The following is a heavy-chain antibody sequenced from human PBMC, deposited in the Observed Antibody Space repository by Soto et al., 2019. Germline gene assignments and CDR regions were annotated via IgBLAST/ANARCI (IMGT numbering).Heavy chain of an antibody. V-gene: IGHV4-61*01. CDR2: IYYTGST. CDR1: GGSVSSESHY. Sequence: SETLSLTCTVSGGSVSSESHYWSWIRQTPGKGLEWIGYIYYTGSTNYNPSLKGRVTMSVDTSRDQVSLRLRSVPRADTAVYYCARGQYDFRSGSYYYAMEVWGQGTKVTVSS. J-gene: IGHJ6*02. CDR3: ARGQYDFRSGSYYYAMEV. D-gene: IGHD3-3*01.